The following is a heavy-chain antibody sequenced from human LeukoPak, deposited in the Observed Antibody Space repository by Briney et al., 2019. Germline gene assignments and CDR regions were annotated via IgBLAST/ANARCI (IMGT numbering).Heavy chain of an antibody. V-gene: IGHV1-2*02. CDR2: INPNSGGT. J-gene: IGHJ3*01. Sequence: ASVNVSCKASVYTFTGYYMHWVRQAPGQGREWMGWINPNSGGTNYAQEFQDRVTMTRDTSISTAYMAMSRLRSDDTAVYYCARDLGHSGYEHATLVLWGQGTMVTVSS. D-gene: IGHD5-12*01. CDR3: ARDLGHSGYEHATLVL. CDR1: VYTFTGYY.